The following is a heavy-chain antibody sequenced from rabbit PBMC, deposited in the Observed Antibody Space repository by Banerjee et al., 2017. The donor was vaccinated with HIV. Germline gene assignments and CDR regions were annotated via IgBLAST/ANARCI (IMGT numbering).Heavy chain of an antibody. Sequence: QLEESGGDLVKPEGSLTLTCTASGFSFTNKYVMCWVRQAPGKGLEWIACINTISGDTVYATWAKGRFTISKTSSTTVTLQMTSLTAADTATYLCARDLAGVTGWNFGLWGPGTLVTVS. CDR1: GFSFTNKYV. CDR3: ARDLAGVTGWNFGL. V-gene: IGHV1S45*01. J-gene: IGHJ4*01. CDR2: INTISGDT. D-gene: IGHD4-1*01.